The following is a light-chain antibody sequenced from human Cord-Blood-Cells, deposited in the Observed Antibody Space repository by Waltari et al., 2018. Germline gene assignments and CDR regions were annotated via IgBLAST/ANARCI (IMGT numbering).Light chain of an antibody. CDR1: QSVSSY. J-gene: IGKJ1*01. CDR3: QQRSNWPRT. CDR2: DAS. V-gene: IGKV3-11*01. Sequence: EIVLTQSPATLSLSPGESATLSCRASQSVSSYLAWYQQKPGQAPRLLIYDASNRATGSPARFSCSGSGTDFTLTISSLEPEDFAVYYCQQRSNWPRTFGQGTKVEIK.